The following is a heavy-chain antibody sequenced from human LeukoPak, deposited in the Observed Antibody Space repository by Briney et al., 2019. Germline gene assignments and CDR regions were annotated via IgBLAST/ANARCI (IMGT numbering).Heavy chain of an antibody. V-gene: IGHV4-4*02. J-gene: IGHJ4*02. CDR3: ARHDDFLSAYNY. CDR2: IYHTGSV. D-gene: IGHD3-3*01. CDR1: GGSISSANW. Sequence: PSETLSLTCTVSGGSISSANWWSWLRQIPGKGLEWIGEIYHTGSVNYNLSLESRVTISRDRSKNQFSLMLRSVTAADTAVYYCARHDDFLSAYNYWGQGILVTVSS.